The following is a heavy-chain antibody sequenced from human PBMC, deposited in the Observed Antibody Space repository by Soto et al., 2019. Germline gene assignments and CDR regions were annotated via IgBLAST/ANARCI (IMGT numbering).Heavy chain of an antibody. CDR1: GFTFSSYA. V-gene: IGHV3-23*01. Sequence: EVQLLDSGGGLVQPGGSLRLSCAASGFTFSSYAMNWLRQAPGKGLEWVSVISGSGDSTYYADSVKGRFTISRDNSKNTLYLQMNSLRAEDTAEYYCARRGPGTYFDYWGQGTLVTVSS. CDR2: ISGSGDST. D-gene: IGHD6-13*01. J-gene: IGHJ4*02. CDR3: ARRGPGTYFDY.